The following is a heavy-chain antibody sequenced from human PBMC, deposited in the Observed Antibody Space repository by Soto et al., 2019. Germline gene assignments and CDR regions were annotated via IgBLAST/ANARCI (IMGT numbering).Heavy chain of an antibody. V-gene: IGHV1-69*13. J-gene: IGHJ2*01. CDR2: IIPIFGTA. CDR3: ARSNSGDTAIVYWYFDL. CDR1: GGTFSSYA. D-gene: IGHD5-18*01. Sequence: GASVKVSCKASGGTFSSYAISWVRQAPGQGLEWMGGIIPIFGTANYAQKFQGRVTITADESTSTAYMELSSLRSEDTAVYYCARSNSGDTAIVYWYFDLWGRGTLVPVSS.